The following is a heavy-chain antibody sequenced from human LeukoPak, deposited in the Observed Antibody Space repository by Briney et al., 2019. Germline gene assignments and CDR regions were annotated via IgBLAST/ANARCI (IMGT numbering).Heavy chain of an antibody. J-gene: IGHJ4*02. CDR1: GGSISSSSYY. D-gene: IGHD4-17*01. Sequence: SETLSLTCTVSGGSISSSSYYWGWIRQPPGKGLEWIGSIYYSGSTYYNPSLKSRVTISVDTSKNQFSLKLSSVTAADTAVYYCARRLLTVTTSPFDYWGQGTLVTVSS. CDR2: IYYSGST. CDR3: ARRLLTVTTSPFDY. V-gene: IGHV4-39*01.